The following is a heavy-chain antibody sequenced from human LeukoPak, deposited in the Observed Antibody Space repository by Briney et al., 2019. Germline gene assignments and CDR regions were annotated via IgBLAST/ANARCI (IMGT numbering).Heavy chain of an antibody. CDR2: ISTTSTYI. J-gene: IGHJ5*02. Sequence: GGSLRLSCAASGFTFSSYDMNWVRQAPGKGLDCVSSISTTSTYISYTDSVKGRLTISRDNAKNSLYLQMNSLRVEDTPVYYCAKPPRPSGPFDPWGQGTLVTVSS. V-gene: IGHV3-21*01. CDR1: GFTFSSYD. CDR3: AKPPRPSGPFDP. D-gene: IGHD3-10*01.